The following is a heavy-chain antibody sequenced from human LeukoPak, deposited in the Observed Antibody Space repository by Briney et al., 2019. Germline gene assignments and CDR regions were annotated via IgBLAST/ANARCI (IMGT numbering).Heavy chain of an antibody. CDR3: ARTKRIDYYYYYMDV. CDR2: IIPIFGTA. J-gene: IGHJ6*03. D-gene: IGHD2/OR15-2a*01. CDR1: GGTFSNYA. Sequence: SVKVSCKASGGTFSNYAISWVRQAPGQGLEWMGGIIPIFGTANYAQKFQGRVTITTDESTTTAYMELSSLRSEDTAVYYCARTKRIDYYYYYMDVWGKGTTVTVSS. V-gene: IGHV1-69*05.